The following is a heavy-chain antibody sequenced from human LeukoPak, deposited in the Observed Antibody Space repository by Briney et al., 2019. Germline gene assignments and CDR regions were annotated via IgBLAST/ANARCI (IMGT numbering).Heavy chain of an antibody. CDR2: ITRSGDNT. Sequence: GWSLSLSCAPSGFTFISYAMWWVRQPPGRGLQWVSSITRSGDNTYYADSVKGRFTISRDNTKNTLHLQVNSLRAEDTAVYYCVRGSSANYDTWGQGTLVTVSS. J-gene: IGHJ5*02. D-gene: IGHD4/OR15-4a*01. V-gene: IGHV3-23*01. CDR1: GFTFISYA. CDR3: VRGSSANYDT.